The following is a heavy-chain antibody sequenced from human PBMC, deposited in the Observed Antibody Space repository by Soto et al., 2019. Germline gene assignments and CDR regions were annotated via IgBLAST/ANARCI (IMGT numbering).Heavy chain of an antibody. CDR3: ARHGSN. J-gene: IGHJ4*02. V-gene: IGHV4-39*01. Sequence: NPSETLSLTCTVSGVSISNSSYYWGWIRRPPGKGLEWIGTIYYSGITYYNPSLKSRVTISVDTSKNQSSLKLTSVTAADTAVYYCARHGSNWGQGTLVTVSS. CDR2: IYYSGIT. CDR1: GVSISNSSYY.